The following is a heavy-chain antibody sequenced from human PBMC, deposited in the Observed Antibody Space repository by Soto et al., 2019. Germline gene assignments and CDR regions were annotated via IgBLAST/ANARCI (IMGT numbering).Heavy chain of an antibody. D-gene: IGHD3-16*01. CDR2: ISVSGSST. CDR3: VEDLQGGGSHDY. Sequence: EVQLLESGGGLVQPGGSLRLSCAASGFTFSSYAMSWVRQAPGKGLEWVSGISVSGSSTYYADSVKGRFTISRDNSKSTLYLQMNSLRAEDTAVYYCVEDLQGGGSHDYWGQGTLVTVSS. V-gene: IGHV3-23*01. CDR1: GFTFSSYA. J-gene: IGHJ4*02.